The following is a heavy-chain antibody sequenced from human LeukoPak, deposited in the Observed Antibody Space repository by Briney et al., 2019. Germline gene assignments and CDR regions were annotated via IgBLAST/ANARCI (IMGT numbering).Heavy chain of an antibody. CDR2: IYPDDSDT. CDR1: GYSFTSYW. D-gene: IGHD3-3*01. V-gene: IGHV5-51*01. J-gene: IGHJ4*02. Sequence: GESLKISCQGSGYSFTSYWIGWVRQMPGKGLEWMGIIYPDDSDTRHSPSLQGHVTISTDKSISTAYLQWSSLKASDTAMYECARRYDDFWSGYYIGDWGQRTLVTVSS. CDR3: ARRYDDFWSGYYIGD.